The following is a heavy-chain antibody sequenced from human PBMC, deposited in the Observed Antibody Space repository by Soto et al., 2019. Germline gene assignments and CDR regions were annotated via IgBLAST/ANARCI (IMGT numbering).Heavy chain of an antibody. CDR2: TYYRSKWYN. J-gene: IGHJ4*02. D-gene: IGHD3-22*01. CDR3: VRWNYYDSSGYSHYGNFDY. V-gene: IGHV6-1*01. CDR1: GDRVSSNSAA. Sequence: SQTLSLTCAISGDRVSSNSAAWNWISQSPSRGLEWLGRTYYRSKWYNDYAVSVKSRITINKDTSKNQFSLQLNSVTPEDTAVYYCVRWNYYDSSGYSHYGNFDYWGQGTLVTVSS.